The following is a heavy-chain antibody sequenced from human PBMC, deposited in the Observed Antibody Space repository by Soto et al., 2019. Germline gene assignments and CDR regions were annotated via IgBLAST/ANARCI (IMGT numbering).Heavy chain of an antibody. CDR3: AHRPKEAYYDFWSGYLGWFDP. V-gene: IGHV2-5*02. Sequence: QITLKESGPTLVKPTQTLTLTCTFSGFSLSTSGVGVGWIRQPPGKALEWLALIYWDDDKRYSPSLKRRLTITKDTSKNQVVLTMTNMDPVDTATYYCAHRPKEAYYDFWSGYLGWFDPWGQGTLVTVSS. D-gene: IGHD3-3*01. CDR1: GFSLSTSGVG. J-gene: IGHJ5*02. CDR2: IYWDDDK.